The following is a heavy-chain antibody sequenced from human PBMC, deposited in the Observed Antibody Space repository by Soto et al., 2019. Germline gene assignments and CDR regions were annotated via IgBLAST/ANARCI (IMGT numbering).Heavy chain of an antibody. CDR1: VVSFSGYY. Sequence: PSETLSLTCAFYVVSFSGYYWSWIRQPPGKGLEWIGEINHSGSTNYNPSLKSRVTISVDTSKNQFSLKLSSVTAADTAVYYCARGRYYFEYWGQGTLVNVSS. V-gene: IGHV4-34*01. J-gene: IGHJ4*02. CDR3: ARGRYYFEY. D-gene: IGHD1-20*01. CDR2: INHSGST.